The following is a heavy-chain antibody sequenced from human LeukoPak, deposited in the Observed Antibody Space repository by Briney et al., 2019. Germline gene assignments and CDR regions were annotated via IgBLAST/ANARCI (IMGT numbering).Heavy chain of an antibody. CDR3: ARIGLGRDAYNSFDY. D-gene: IGHD5-24*01. J-gene: IGHJ4*02. Sequence: GGSLRLSCAASGFTFSNYDMTWVRQAPGRGLEWVSSISATTIYRFSAGSVRGRFTISRDNVENSLYLQMNDLRREDTAVYYCARIGLGRDAYNSFDYWGQGTLVIVSS. V-gene: IGHV3-21*01. CDR1: GFTFSNYD. CDR2: ISATTIYR.